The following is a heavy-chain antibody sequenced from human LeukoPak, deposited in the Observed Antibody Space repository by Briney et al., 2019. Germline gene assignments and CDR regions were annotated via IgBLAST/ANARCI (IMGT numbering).Heavy chain of an antibody. V-gene: IGHV3-66*02. CDR2: IYSGGST. J-gene: IGHJ6*02. Sequence: GGSLRLSCAASGFTVSGNYMSWVRQAPGKGLEWVSVIYSGGSTYYADSVKGRFTISRDNSKNTLYLQMSSLRAEDTAVYYCARERGERITIFGVVTGGYYGMDVWGQGTTVTVSS. CDR3: ARERGERITIFGVVTGGYYGMDV. D-gene: IGHD3-3*01. CDR1: GFTVSGNY.